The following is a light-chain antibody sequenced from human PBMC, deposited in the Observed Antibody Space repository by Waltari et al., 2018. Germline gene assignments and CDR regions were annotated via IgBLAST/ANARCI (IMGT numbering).Light chain of an antibody. Sequence: DIQMTQSPSTLSASVGDRVTITCRASQSISSWLAWYQQKPGKAPKLLIYKASSLERGVPSRFSGSGSGTEFTLIINSLQPDDFATYDCQQYNSYSWTFGQGTKVEIE. CDR1: QSISSW. J-gene: IGKJ1*01. CDR3: QQYNSYSWT. CDR2: KAS. V-gene: IGKV1-5*03.